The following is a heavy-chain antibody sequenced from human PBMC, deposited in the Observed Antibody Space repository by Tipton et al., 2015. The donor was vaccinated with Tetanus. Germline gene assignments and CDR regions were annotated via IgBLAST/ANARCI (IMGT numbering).Heavy chain of an antibody. CDR3: ARVTEVGYGDFED. J-gene: IGHJ4*02. V-gene: IGHV4-4*02. CDR1: GGSISSSNW. CDR2: IYHSGST. Sequence: TLSLTCAVSGGSISSSNWWSWVRQPPGKGLEWIGEIYHSGSTNYNPSLKSRVTISVVKSKNQFSLKLNSVTAADTAVYYCARVTEVGYGDFEDWGQGTLVAVSS. D-gene: IGHD4-17*01.